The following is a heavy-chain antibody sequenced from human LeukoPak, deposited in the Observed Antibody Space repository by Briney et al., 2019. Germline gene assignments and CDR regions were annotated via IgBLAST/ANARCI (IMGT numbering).Heavy chain of an antibody. Sequence: PSETLSLTCTVSGVSISTYYWSWIRQPPGKGPEWIGYIYSSGTTNYNPSLKSRVTISIDTSGNQFSLKLSSVTAADTAVYYCARAGYYDSSGYQKYFQHWGQGTLVTVSS. CDR1: GVSISTYY. V-gene: IGHV4-59*01. CDR2: IYSSGTT. CDR3: ARAGYYDSSGYQKYFQH. D-gene: IGHD3-22*01. J-gene: IGHJ1*01.